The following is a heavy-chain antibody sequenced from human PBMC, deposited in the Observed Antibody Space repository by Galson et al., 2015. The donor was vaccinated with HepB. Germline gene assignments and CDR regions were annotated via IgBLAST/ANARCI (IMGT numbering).Heavy chain of an antibody. CDR2: ISGYNGDA. D-gene: IGHD5-24*01. V-gene: IGHV1-18*01. Sequence: SVKVSCKASGYTFTSYGINWVRQSPGQGLEWLGWISGYNGDANSAQKLQGRVTMTTDTSTSTAYMELRSLRSDDTAVYYCSRGGMATIGRSTFDYWGQGALVTVSS. CDR3: SRGGMATIGRSTFDY. J-gene: IGHJ4*02. CDR1: GYTFTSYG.